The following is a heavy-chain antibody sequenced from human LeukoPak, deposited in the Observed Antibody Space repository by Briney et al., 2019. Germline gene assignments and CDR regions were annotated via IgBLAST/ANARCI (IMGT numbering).Heavy chain of an antibody. V-gene: IGHV1-18*01. D-gene: IGHD5-18*01. CDR1: GYTFTSYG. CDR2: ISAYNGNT. Sequence: GASVKVSCKASGYTFTSYGISWVRQAPGQGLEWMGWISAYNGNTNYAQKLQGRVTMTTDTSTSTAYMELRSLRSGDTAVYYCARVNGRRGYSYGNDSWGQGTLVTVSS. CDR3: ARVNGRRGYSYGNDS. J-gene: IGHJ4*02.